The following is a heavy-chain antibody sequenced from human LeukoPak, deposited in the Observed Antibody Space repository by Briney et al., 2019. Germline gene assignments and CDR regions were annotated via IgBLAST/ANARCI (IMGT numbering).Heavy chain of an antibody. CDR1: GFSLSNARMG. J-gene: IGHJ4*02. CDR2: IFSNDEK. Sequence: SGPTLVNPTETLTLTCTVSGFSLSNARMGVSWIRQPPGKALEWLAHIFSNDEKSYSTSLKSRLTISKDTSKSQVVLTMTNMDPVDTATYYCARMSGYYDTCGYYYVFDYWGQGTLVTVSS. D-gene: IGHD3-22*01. V-gene: IGHV2-26*01. CDR3: ARMSGYYDTCGYYYVFDY.